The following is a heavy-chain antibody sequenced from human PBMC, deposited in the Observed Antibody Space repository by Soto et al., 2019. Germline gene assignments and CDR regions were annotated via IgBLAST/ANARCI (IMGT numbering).Heavy chain of an antibody. D-gene: IGHD3-22*01. CDR1: GGSISSGNYY. CDR3: ASTYFNASSGPFDY. Sequence: QVQLQESGPGLVKPSQTLSLTCTVSGGSISSGNYYWSWIRQHPGKGLEWIGYIYYSGSTYYNPSLKTRVTISVDTSKNPFSLKLSSVTAADTAVYYCASTYFNASSGPFDYWGQGTLVTVSS. CDR2: IYYSGST. J-gene: IGHJ4*02. V-gene: IGHV4-31*03.